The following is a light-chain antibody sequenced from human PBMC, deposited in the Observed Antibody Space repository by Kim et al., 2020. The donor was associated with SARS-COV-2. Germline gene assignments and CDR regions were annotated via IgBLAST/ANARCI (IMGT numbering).Light chain of an antibody. J-gene: IGLJ2*01. Sequence: VALGQTVRITCQGESLRSYYATWYQQKPGQAPLVVIYGKTNRPSGIPDRFSGSSSGNTASLTITGTQAGDEADYYCNSRDSNDNVVFGGGTQLTVL. V-gene: IGLV3-19*01. CDR3: NSRDSNDNVV. CDR2: GKT. CDR1: SLRSYY.